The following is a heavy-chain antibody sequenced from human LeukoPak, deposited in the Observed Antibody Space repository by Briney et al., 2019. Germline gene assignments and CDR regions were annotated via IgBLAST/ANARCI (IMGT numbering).Heavy chain of an antibody. CDR3: ARNPYGTGHFDP. CDR1: GYTFTTYD. D-gene: IGHD2-8*02. V-gene: IGHV1-8*01. Sequence: EASVKVSCKASGYTFTTYDINWARQATGRGLEWLGWMSPNNGHTGYAQKFQGRVTLTRDTSINTAYMELSSLTSEDTAVYYCARNPYGTGHFDPWGLGSLVTVSS. J-gene: IGHJ5*02. CDR2: MSPNNGHT.